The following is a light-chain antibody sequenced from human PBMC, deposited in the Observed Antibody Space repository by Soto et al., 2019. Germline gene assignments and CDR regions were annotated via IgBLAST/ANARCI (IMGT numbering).Light chain of an antibody. Sequence: EIVLTQSPATLSLSPGERATLSCRASQSVGSSLAWYQQKPGQAPSLLIYDASNRATGISARFSGSGSGPDFTLTISSLEPEDFAVYYCQHRSDWPASTCGQGPRLEIK. CDR2: DAS. V-gene: IGKV3-11*01. CDR3: QHRSDWPAST. CDR1: QSVGSS. J-gene: IGKJ5*01.